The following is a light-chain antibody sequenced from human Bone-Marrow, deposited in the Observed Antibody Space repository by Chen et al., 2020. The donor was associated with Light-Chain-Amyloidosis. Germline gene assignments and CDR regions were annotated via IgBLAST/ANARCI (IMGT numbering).Light chain of an antibody. CDR3: QSADSRATSWV. CDR2: KDN. CDR1: ALPKQY. J-gene: IGLJ3*02. Sequence: SYELTQPPSVSVSPGQTVRITCPGDALPKQYAFWYQQKPGQAPVTVIYKDNERPSGIPERFSGSSSGTTVTLTISGVQAEDEADYYCQSADSRATSWVFGGGTKLTVL. V-gene: IGLV3-25*03.